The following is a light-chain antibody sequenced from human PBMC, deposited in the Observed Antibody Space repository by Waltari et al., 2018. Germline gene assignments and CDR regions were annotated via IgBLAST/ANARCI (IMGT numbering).Light chain of an antibody. CDR1: QDIRYD. Sequence: AVQLTQSPSSLSASVGDRVTITCRSSQDIRYDLSWYQHKPGSAPKLLIYLTYGLQSGVPPRFSGSGSGTEFTLTISSLQPEDYATYYCRQDSHYPWTFGPGTKVEI. CDR2: LTY. J-gene: IGKJ1*01. V-gene: IGKV1-6*02. CDR3: RQDSHYPWT.